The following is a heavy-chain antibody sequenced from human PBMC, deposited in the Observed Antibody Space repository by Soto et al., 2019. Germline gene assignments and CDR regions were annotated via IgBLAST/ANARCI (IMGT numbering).Heavy chain of an antibody. V-gene: IGHV6-1*01. CDR1: VDSVSNHRAS. Sequence: SQTLSLTCASCVDSVSNHRASWNWIRQSPSRGLEWLGRTYYRSRWYNDYAVSVKSRMTINPDTSKNQVSLQLNSVTPEDTAVYYCARGVANWNFNDYWGQGTLVTVSS. CDR3: ARGVANWNFNDY. CDR2: TYYRSRWYN. J-gene: IGHJ4*02. D-gene: IGHD1-7*01.